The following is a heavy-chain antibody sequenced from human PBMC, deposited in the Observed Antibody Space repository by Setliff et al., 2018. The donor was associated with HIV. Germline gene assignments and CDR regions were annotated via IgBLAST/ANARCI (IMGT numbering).Heavy chain of an antibody. CDR1: GASISSHNYY. CDR3: TIPASSLAPN. Sequence: SETLSLTCTVSGASISSHNYYWGWIRQSPGKGLEWIASIRSSGDTYYNPSLQSRVIISVDTFNNQISLKLTSVTAADTAVYYCTIPASSLAPNWGRGTLVTVSS. CDR2: IRSSGDT. V-gene: IGHV4-39*01. J-gene: IGHJ4*02.